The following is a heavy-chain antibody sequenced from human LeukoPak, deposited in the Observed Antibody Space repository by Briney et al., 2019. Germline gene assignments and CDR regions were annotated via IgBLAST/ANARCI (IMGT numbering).Heavy chain of an antibody. Sequence: ASVKVSCKVSGYTLTELSIHWGRQAPGKGLGWMGGFDPEDGETIYAHKFQGRVTMTEDTSTDTAYMELSSLRSEDTAVYYCATGDYGGNSPFDYWGQGTLVTVSS. J-gene: IGHJ4*02. CDR1: GYTLTELS. CDR2: FDPEDGET. D-gene: IGHD4-23*01. CDR3: ATGDYGGNSPFDY. V-gene: IGHV1-24*01.